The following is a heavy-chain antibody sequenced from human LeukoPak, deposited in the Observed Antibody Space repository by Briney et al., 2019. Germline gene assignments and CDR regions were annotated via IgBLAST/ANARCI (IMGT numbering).Heavy chain of an antibody. CDR3: ARAPTPYYDILTGVPSYYYYYMDV. Sequence: SETLSLTCTVSGYSISSGYYWGWIRQPPGKGLEWIGSIYHSGSTYYNPSLKSRVTISVDTSKNQFSLKLSSVTAADTAVYYYARAPTPYYDILTGVPSYYYYYMDVWGKGTTVTVSS. CDR1: GYSISSGYY. J-gene: IGHJ6*03. V-gene: IGHV4-38-2*02. CDR2: IYHSGST. D-gene: IGHD3-9*01.